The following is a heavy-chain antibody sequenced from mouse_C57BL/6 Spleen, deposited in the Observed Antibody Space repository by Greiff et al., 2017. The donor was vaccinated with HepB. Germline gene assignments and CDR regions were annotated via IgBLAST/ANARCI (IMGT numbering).Heavy chain of an antibody. CDR3: ARPPFPRHWYFDV. CDR2: ISSGGSYT. Sequence: EVKLVESGGDLVKPGGSLKLSCAASGFTFSSYGMSWVRQTPDKRLEWVATISSGGSYTYYPDSVKGRFTISRDNAKNTLYLQMSSLKSEDTAMYYGARPPFPRHWYFDVWGTGTTVTVSS. J-gene: IGHJ1*03. V-gene: IGHV5-6*01. D-gene: IGHD3-1*01. CDR1: GFTFSSYG.